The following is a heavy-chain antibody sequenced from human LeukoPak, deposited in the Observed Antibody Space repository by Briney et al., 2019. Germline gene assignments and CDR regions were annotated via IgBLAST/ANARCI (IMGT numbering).Heavy chain of an antibody. CDR2: ISGSGDAT. CDR1: GFSFSSYA. D-gene: IGHD1-26*01. CDR3: AKSRGESRGASNY. V-gene: IGHV3-23*01. Sequence: PGGSLRHSCAASGFSFSSYAMNWVRQAPGKGLEWVSFISGSGDATHYADSVKGRFTISRDNSKNTLYLQMNSLRAEDTAVYYCAKSRGESRGASNYWGQGTLVTVSS. J-gene: IGHJ4*02.